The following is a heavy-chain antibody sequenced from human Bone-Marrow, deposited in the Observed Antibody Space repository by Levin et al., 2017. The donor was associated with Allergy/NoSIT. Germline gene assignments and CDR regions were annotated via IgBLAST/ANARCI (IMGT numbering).Heavy chain of an antibody. J-gene: IGHJ6*02. Sequence: GSLRLSCSVSGGSISNSYWSRIRQAPGKGLEWIGYIKNSGTTKYNPSLNSRVTISADTSKNQVSLRLTSVTAADTAVYYCASLGYTISYYDYAMDVWGQGTTVTVSS. V-gene: IGHV4-59*01. CDR3: ASLGYTISYYDYAMDV. CDR2: IKNSGTT. D-gene: IGHD5-12*01. CDR1: GGSISNSY.